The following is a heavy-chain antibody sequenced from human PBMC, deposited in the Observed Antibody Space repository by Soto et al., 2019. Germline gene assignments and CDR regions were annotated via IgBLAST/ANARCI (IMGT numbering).Heavy chain of an antibody. V-gene: IGHV3-23*01. CDR2: ISANGGST. CDR3: ANGGTGEGYFDN. D-gene: IGHD7-27*01. CDR1: GFTFSSYA. Sequence: EVQLLESGGGLVQPGGSLRLSCVASGFTFSSYAMRWVRKAPGKGLEWVSAISANGGSTYYADSVKGRFTISRDNSKNPLYLQMNSLRAEDTAVYYCANGGTGEGYFDNWGKGTQVTVSS. J-gene: IGHJ4*02.